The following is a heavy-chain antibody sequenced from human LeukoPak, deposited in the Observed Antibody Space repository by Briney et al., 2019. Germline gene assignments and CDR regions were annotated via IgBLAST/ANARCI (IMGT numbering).Heavy chain of an antibody. CDR1: GGSISSYY. V-gene: IGHV3-23*01. D-gene: IGHD4-11*01. CDR3: AKRGRLHYYMDV. J-gene: IGHJ6*03. Sequence: PSETLSLTCTVSGGSISSYYWSWVRQAPGKGLEWVSAISGSGGSTYYADSVKGRFTISRDNSKNTLYLQMNSLRAEDTAVYYCAKRGRLHYYMDVWGKGTTVTVSS. CDR2: ISGSGGST.